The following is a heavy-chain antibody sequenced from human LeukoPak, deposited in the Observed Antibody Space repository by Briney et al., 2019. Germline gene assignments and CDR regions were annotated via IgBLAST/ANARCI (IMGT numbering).Heavy chain of an antibody. CDR2: IYASGST. J-gene: IGHJ4*02. Sequence: GGSLRLSCAASGFTVNSHYINWVRQAPGKGLEWVSVIYASGSTYYADSVKGRFTISRDNSKNTLYLQMNSLRVEDMAVYYCAMAIDYWGQGILVTVSS. V-gene: IGHV3-53*01. CDR1: GFTVNSHY. CDR3: AMAIDY.